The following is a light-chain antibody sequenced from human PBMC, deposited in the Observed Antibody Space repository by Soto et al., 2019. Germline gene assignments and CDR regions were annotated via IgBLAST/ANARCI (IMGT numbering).Light chain of an antibody. J-gene: IGKJ2*01. CDR2: GAS. V-gene: IGKV3-15*01. Sequence: EIVMTQSPATLSVSPGERATLSCRASQSISTTLAWYQQKPGLAPRLLIYGASTRATDIPARFSGSGSGTEFTITIISLQSEDFAVYYCQQYNNWPRTFGQGTKLEI. CDR1: QSISTT. CDR3: QQYNNWPRT.